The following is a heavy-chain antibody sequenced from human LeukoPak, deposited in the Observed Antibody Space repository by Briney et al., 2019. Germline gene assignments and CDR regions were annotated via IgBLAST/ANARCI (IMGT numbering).Heavy chain of an antibody. J-gene: IGHJ3*02. CDR3: ARESGGTYYEAFDI. CDR1: GFTFSSYA. D-gene: IGHD1-26*01. Sequence: QSGGSLRLSCAASGFTFSSYAMSWVRQAPGKGLEWVSAISGSGGSTYYADAVKGRFTISRDNAKNSLYLQMNSLRAEDTAVYYCARESGGTYYEAFDIWGQGTMVTVSS. CDR2: ISGSGGST. V-gene: IGHV3-23*01.